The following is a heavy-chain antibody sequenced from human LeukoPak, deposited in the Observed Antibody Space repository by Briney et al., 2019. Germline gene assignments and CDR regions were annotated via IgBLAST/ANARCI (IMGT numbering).Heavy chain of an antibody. CDR2: MNPNSGNT. Sequence: ASVKVTCKASGYTFTSYDINWVRQATGQGLEWMGWMNPNSGNTGYAQKFQGRVTITRNTSISTAYMELSSLRSEDTAVYYCAREEWELTHAFDIWGQGTMVTVSS. D-gene: IGHD1-26*01. V-gene: IGHV1-8*03. J-gene: IGHJ3*02. CDR1: GYTFTSYD. CDR3: AREEWELTHAFDI.